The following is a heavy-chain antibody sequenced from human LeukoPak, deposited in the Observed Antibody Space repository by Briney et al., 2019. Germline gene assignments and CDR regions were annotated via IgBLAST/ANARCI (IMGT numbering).Heavy chain of an antibody. CDR3: ASNSGSSQGGAGY. J-gene: IGHJ4*02. V-gene: IGHV1-2*02. Sequence: ASVKVSCKASGYTFTGYYMHWVRQAPGQGLEWMGWINPNSGGTNYAQKFQGRVTMTRDTSISTAYVELSRLRSDDTAVYYCASNSGSSQGGAGYWGQGTLVTVSS. D-gene: IGHD1-26*01. CDR1: GYTFTGYY. CDR2: INPNSGGT.